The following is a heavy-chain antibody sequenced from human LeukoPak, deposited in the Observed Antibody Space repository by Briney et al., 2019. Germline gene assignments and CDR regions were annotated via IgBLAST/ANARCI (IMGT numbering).Heavy chain of an antibody. CDR3: ARSIVVVPAAILVPPEALFDP. V-gene: IGHV4-31*03. CDR2: IYYSGST. J-gene: IGHJ5*02. CDR1: GGSISSGGYY. D-gene: IGHD2-2*01. Sequence: PSETLSLTCTVSGGSISSGGYYWSWIRQHPGKGLEWIGYIYYSGSTYYNPSLKSRVTISVDTSRNQFSLKLSSVTAADTAVYYYARSIVVVPAAILVPPEALFDPWGQGTLVTVSS.